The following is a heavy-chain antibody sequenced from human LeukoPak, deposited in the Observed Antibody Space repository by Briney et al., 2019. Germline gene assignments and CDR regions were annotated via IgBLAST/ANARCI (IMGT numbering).Heavy chain of an antibody. CDR3: TSTGYSGHDPLHY. CDR2: ISAYNGNT. J-gene: IGHJ4*02. V-gene: IGHV1-18*01. CDR1: GYTFTSYG. D-gene: IGHD5-12*01. Sequence: GSSVKVSCKASGYTFTSYGISWVRQAPGQGLEWMGWISAYNGNTKYAQTLQGRVTMTTDTSTSTVYVELRSLRSDDTAVCYCTSTGYSGHDPLHYWGRGTLVTVSS.